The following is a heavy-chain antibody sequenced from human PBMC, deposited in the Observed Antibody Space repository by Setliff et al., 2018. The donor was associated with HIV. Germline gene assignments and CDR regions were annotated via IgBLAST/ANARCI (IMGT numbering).Heavy chain of an antibody. J-gene: IGHJ5*02. D-gene: IGHD2-15*01. V-gene: IGHV1-18*01. CDR3: ALPYCRSGNCWSSASLPPAGWFDP. CDR2: YSGNDGRI. CDR1: GYTFSNYG. Sequence: ASVKVSCKASGYTFSNYGLRWVRQAPGQGLEWMGWYSGNDGRINAAQKFQGRATITTDESTSTAYMELSSLRSEDTAVYTRALPYCRSGNCWSSASLPPAGWFDPWGQGTLVTVSS.